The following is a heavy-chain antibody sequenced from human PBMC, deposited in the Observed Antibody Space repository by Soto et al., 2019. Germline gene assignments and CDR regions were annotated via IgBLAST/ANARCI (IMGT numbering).Heavy chain of an antibody. CDR2: INPYTGGT. CDR1: GYTFTGYY. D-gene: IGHD2-21*02. Sequence: QVQLVQPGSEVKEPGASVKVSCKASGYTFTGYYVLWVRQAPGKGPECMGWINPYTGGTNYAQKFQGRVTMTRDTFISTAYMDLSKLIADDTAVYYCATQFHHCGGDCYRGPYFGMDVWGQGTTVTVAS. V-gene: IGHV1-2*02. CDR3: ATQFHHCGGDCYRGPYFGMDV. J-gene: IGHJ6*02.